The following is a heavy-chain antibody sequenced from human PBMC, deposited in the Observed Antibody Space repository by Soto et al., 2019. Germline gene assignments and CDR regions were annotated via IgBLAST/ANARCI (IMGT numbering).Heavy chain of an antibody. CDR1: GYTFTSYY. D-gene: IGHD6-6*01. CDR3: ARGTQLHHEYSSSSYDYFDY. J-gene: IGHJ4*02. CDR2: INPSGGST. Sequence: QVQLVQSGAEVKKPGASVKVSCKASGYTFTSYYMHWVRQAPGQGLEWMGIINPSGGSTSYAQKFQGRVTMTRDTSTSTVYMELSSLRSEDTAVYYCARGTQLHHEYSSSSYDYFDYWGQGTLVTVSS. V-gene: IGHV1-46*01.